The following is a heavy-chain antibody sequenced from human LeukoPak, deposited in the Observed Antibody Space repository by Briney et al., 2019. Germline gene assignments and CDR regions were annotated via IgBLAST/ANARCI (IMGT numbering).Heavy chain of an antibody. D-gene: IGHD2-2*01. Sequence: SETLTLTCTVSGGSIRSSYYYWGWIRQPPGKGLEWIGEINHSGSTNYNPSLKSRVTISVDTSKNQFSLKLSSVTAADTAVYYCAREGVYCSSTSCYPYWGQGTLVTVSS. CDR3: AREGVYCSSTSCYPY. CDR2: INHSGST. CDR1: GGSIRSSYYY. V-gene: IGHV4-39*07. J-gene: IGHJ4*02.